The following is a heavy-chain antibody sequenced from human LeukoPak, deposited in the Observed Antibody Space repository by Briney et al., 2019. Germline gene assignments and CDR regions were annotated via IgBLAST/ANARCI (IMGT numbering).Heavy chain of an antibody. CDR3: ARXIVRGSYFRDWFDP. V-gene: IGHV1-2*02. CDR1: GYTFTXXY. CDR2: XXXNXGXX. D-gene: IGHD1-26*01. J-gene: IGHJ5*02. Sequence: ASVKVSCKASGYTFTXXYMHWVRXAPGQXXXXXXXXXXNXGXXXXXXXXXXXXXMXXXTSISTXYXXLSRLRSDDTAVYYCARXIVRGSYFRDWFDPWGQGTLVTVSS.